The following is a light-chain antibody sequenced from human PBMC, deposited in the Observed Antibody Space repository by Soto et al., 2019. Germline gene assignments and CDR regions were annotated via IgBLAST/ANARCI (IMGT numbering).Light chain of an antibody. CDR1: QSISMW. V-gene: IGKV1-5*03. CDR2: KAS. J-gene: IGKJ1*01. Sequence: DIQMTQSPSTLSAFVGDRVTITCRASQSISMWLAWYQQKPGKASKLLIYKASNLESGVPSRFSGSGSGTEFTLTISSLQPDDFATYFCQQYNSYLWTFGQGTKVDIK. CDR3: QQYNSYLWT.